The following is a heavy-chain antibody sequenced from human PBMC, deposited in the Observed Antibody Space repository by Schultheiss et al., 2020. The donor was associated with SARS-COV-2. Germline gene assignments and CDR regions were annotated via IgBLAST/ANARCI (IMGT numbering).Heavy chain of an antibody. Sequence: SETLSLTCAVYGGSFSGYYWSWIRQPPGKGLEWIGYIYYSGSTYYNPSLKSRVTISVDTSKNQFSLKLSSVTAADTAVYYCARDGGSGSYYIDYYYYMDVWGKGTTVTVSS. CDR2: IYYSGST. D-gene: IGHD1-26*01. CDR3: ARDGGSGSYYIDYYYYMDV. CDR1: GGSFSGYY. V-gene: IGHV4-59*01. J-gene: IGHJ6*03.